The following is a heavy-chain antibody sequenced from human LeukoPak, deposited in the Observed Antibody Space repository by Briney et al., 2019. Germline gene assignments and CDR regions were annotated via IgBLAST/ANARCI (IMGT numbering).Heavy chain of an antibody. CDR1: GFTVSRNY. J-gene: IGHJ4*02. V-gene: IGHV3-53*01. CDR2: IYSGGST. CDR3: AKDQGSGWYRVDFDY. D-gene: IGHD6-19*01. Sequence: GGSLRLSCAASGFTVSRNYMSWVRQAPGKGLEWVSVIYSGGSTYYADSVKGRFTISRDNSKNTLYLQMNSLRAEDTAVYYCAKDQGSGWYRVDFDYWGQGTLVTVSS.